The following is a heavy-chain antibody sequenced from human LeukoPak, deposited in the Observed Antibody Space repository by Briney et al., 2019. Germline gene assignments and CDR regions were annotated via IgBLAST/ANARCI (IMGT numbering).Heavy chain of an antibody. V-gene: IGHV1-2*06. CDR3: ARDPGFTIFGVVIEDAFDI. CDR1: GYTFTGYY. D-gene: IGHD3-3*01. J-gene: IGHJ3*02. Sequence: ASVKVSCKASGYTFTGYYMHWVRQAPGQGLEWMGRINPNSGGTNYAQKFQGRVTMTRDTSISTAYMELSRLRSDDTAVYYCARDPGFTIFGVVIEDAFDIWGQGTMVTVSS. CDR2: INPNSGGT.